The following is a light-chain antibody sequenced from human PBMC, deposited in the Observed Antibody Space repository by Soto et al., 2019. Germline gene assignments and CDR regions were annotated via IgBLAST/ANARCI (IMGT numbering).Light chain of an antibody. CDR2: WAS. Sequence: DIVMIQSPDSLAVSLGERATINCEASQSVLFTSNNKNYLAWYQQTPGQPPNLLLSWASARASGVPERFSGSGSGTLFTLSISRLQAEDVSVYYCQQYYTLPLTFGGGTKVDIK. V-gene: IGKV4-1*01. J-gene: IGKJ4*01. CDR1: QSVLFTSNNKNY. CDR3: QQYYTLPLT.